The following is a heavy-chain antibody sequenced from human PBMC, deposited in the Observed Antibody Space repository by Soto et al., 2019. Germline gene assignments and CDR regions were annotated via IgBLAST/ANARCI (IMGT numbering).Heavy chain of an antibody. D-gene: IGHD2-15*01. CDR2: ISYDGSNK. Sequence: GGSLRLSCAASGFTFSSYAMHWVRQAPGKGLEWVAVISYDGSNKYYADSVKGRFTISRDNSKNTLYLQMNSLRAEDTAVYYCARSPPALVAFDIWGQGTMVTVPS. CDR3: ARSPPALVAFDI. V-gene: IGHV3-30-3*01. J-gene: IGHJ3*02. CDR1: GFTFSSYA.